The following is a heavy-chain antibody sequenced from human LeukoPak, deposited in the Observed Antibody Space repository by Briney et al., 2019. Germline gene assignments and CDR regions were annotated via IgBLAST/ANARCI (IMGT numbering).Heavy chain of an antibody. CDR2: IKQDGSEE. J-gene: IGHJ4*02. CDR1: GFTFSNYW. D-gene: IGHD1-26*01. CDR3: ARGGSYPGC. Sequence: GGSLRLSCAASGFTFSNYWMSWVRQAPGKGLEWVAKIKQDGSEEYYVDSVKGRFTISRDNAKNSLFLQMNSLRVEDTAIYYCARGGSYPGCWGQGTLVTVSS. V-gene: IGHV3-7*03.